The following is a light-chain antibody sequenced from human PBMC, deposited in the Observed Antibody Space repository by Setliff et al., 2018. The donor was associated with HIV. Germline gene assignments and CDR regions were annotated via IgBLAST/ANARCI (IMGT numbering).Light chain of an antibody. Sequence: QCALTQPASVSGSPGQSITISCTGTSSDVGGYNYVSWYQQHPGKAPKLMIYDVSKRPSGVSSRFSGSKPGNTASLTISGLQAEDEADYSCSSYTSSSTLVFGGGTKVTVL. J-gene: IGLJ2*01. CDR3: SSYTSSSTLV. V-gene: IGLV2-14*01. CDR1: SSDVGGYNY. CDR2: DVS.